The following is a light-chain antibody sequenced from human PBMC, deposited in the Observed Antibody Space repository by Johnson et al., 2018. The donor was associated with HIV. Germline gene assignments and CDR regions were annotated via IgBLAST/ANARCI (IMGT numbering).Light chain of an antibody. CDR1: SSNIGNNR. Sequence: QSVLTQPPSVSAAPGQKVTISCSGSSSNIGNNRVSWYQQLPGTAPKLLIYDNNKRPSGIPDRFSGSKSATSATLGITGLQTGDEADYYCATWHSSLTSGGVFGTGTKVTVL. CDR3: ATWHSSLTSGGV. CDR2: DNN. V-gene: IGLV1-51*01. J-gene: IGLJ1*01.